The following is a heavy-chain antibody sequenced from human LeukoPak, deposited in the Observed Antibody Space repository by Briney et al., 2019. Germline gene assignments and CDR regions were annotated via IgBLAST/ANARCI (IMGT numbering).Heavy chain of an antibody. J-gene: IGHJ4*02. Sequence: GGSLRLSCAASGFTFSTYAMHWVRQAPGKGLEWVTIISYDGSEKYYADSVKGRFTISRDNSKSTLYLQMDSLRAEDTAVYYCAKDSHWILFDDWGQGTLVTVSS. V-gene: IGHV3-30*18. CDR2: ISYDGSEK. CDR3: AKDSHWILFDD. CDR1: GFTFSTYA. D-gene: IGHD2-2*03.